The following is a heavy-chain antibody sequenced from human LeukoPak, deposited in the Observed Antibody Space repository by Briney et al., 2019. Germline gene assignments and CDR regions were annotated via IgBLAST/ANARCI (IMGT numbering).Heavy chain of an antibody. CDR1: GFTFSNYN. CDR3: AKTQAAVGKAWFDP. D-gene: IGHD6-13*01. CDR2: ITSSSSYK. J-gene: IGHJ5*02. V-gene: IGHV3-21*04. Sequence: GGSLRLSCAAPGFTFSNYNMNWVRQAPGKGLEWISSITSSSSYKFYADSVKGRFTISRDNSKNTLYLQMNSLRAEDMAVYYCAKTQAAVGKAWFDPWGQGTLVTVSS.